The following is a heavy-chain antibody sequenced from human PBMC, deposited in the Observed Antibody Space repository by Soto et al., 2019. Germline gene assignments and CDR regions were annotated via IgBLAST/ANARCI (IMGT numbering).Heavy chain of an antibody. CDR2: LIPIFGTA. D-gene: IGHD2-15*01. J-gene: IGHJ6*02. V-gene: IGHV1-69*01. CDR3: ARESGSGHYYGMDV. Sequence: QVQLVQSGDEVKKPGSSVKVSCKASGGTFSSDAISWVRQAPGQGLEWMGGLIPIFGTANYSQKFQGRVTITEDESTSTADMEMSSLRSEDTAVYYCARESGSGHYYGMDVWGQGATVPVSS. CDR1: GGTFSSDA.